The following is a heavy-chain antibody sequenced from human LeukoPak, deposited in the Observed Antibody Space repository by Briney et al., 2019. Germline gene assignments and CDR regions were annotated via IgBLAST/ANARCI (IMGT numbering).Heavy chain of an antibody. CDR1: GFTFSSYA. Sequence: PGGSLRLSCAASGFTFSSYAMHWVRQAPGKGLEWVAVISYDGSNKYYADSVKGRFTISRDNSKNTLYLQMNSLRAEDTAVYYCAKIAGYSSSWYVDYWGQGTLVTVSS. J-gene: IGHJ4*02. V-gene: IGHV3-30-3*02. CDR2: ISYDGSNK. D-gene: IGHD6-13*01. CDR3: AKIAGYSSSWYVDY.